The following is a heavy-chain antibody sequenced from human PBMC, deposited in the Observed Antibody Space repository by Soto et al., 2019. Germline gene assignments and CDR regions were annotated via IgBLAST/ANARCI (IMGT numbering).Heavy chain of an antibody. V-gene: IGHV3-74*01. CDR1: EFTLSNYW. J-gene: IGHJ6*02. CDR3: ARGGAVRANYYYGMDV. Sequence: GGSLRLSCAASEFTLSNYWMHWVRQAPGKGLVWVSRMNSNGRSTNYADSVNGRFTISRDDATNTLYLQMNSLRPEDTGVYYCARGGAVRANYYYGMDVWGQGTTVTVSS. CDR2: MNSNGRST. D-gene: IGHD3-10*01.